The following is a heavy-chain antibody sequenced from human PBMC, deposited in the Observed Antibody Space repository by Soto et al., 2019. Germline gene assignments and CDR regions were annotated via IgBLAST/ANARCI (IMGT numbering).Heavy chain of an antibody. CDR2: ISYDGSNK. V-gene: IGHV3-30-3*01. CDR1: GFTFSSYA. J-gene: IGHJ4*02. Sequence: PGGSLRLSCAASGFTFSSYAMHWVRQAPGKGLEWVAVISYDGSNKNYADSVKGRFTISRDNSKNTLYLQMNSLRAEDTAVFHCASARGYSGYPNPVSSGWSFDYWGQGTLVTVSS. D-gene: IGHD5-12*01. CDR3: ASARGYSGYPNPVSSGWSFDY.